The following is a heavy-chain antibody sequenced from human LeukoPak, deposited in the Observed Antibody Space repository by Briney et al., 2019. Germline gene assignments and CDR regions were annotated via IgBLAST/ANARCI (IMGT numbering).Heavy chain of an antibody. CDR1: GYTFTGYY. J-gene: IGHJ6*03. CDR2: INPNSGGT. CDR3: ARGGSFNYYYYYMDV. Sequence: ASVKVSCKASGYTFTGYYMHWVRQAPGQGLEWMGWINPNSGGTNYAQKFQGRVTMTRDTSISTAYMELSRLRSDDTAVYYCARGGSFNYYYYYMDVWGKGTMVTVSS. D-gene: IGHD3-16*01. V-gene: IGHV1-2*02.